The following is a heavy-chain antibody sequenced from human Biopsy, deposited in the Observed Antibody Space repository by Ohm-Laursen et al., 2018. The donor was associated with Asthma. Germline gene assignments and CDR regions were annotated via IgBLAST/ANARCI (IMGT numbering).Heavy chain of an antibody. V-gene: IGHV1-2*06. Sequence: ATVKISCKASGYIFTSHAMNWVRQAPGQGLEWMGRINPNSGGTNYAQKFKGRVTMTRDTSISTAYMEVSRLRSDDTAVYYCARGQKSAGDRWFDPWGQGTLVTVSS. CDR3: ARGQKSAGDRWFDP. D-gene: IGHD6-13*01. J-gene: IGHJ5*02. CDR1: GYIFTSHA. CDR2: INPNSGGT.